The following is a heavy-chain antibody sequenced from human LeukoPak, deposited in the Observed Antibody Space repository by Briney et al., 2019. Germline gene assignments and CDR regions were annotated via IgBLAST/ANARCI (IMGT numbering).Heavy chain of an antibody. CDR1: GGSISSYY. V-gene: IGHV4-4*07. J-gene: IGHJ4*02. CDR3: ARVRYYYDSSARYFDY. Sequence: SETLSLTCTVSGGSISSYYWSWIRQPAGKGLEWIGRIHTSGSTNYSPSLKSRVTMSVDTSKNQFSLKLSSVTAADTAVYYCARVRYYYDSSARYFDYWGQGTLVTVSS. CDR2: IHTSGST. D-gene: IGHD3-22*01.